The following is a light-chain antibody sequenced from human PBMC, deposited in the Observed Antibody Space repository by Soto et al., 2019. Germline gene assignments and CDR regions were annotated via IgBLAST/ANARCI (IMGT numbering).Light chain of an antibody. Sequence: EIVMTQSPATLSVSPGERATLSCRASQSVNSNLAWYQQKPGQAPRLLIYGASTRATGIPARFSGSGSGTDFTLTITSLQSEDFAVYYCQQYNNWPSLTFGGGTKV. CDR2: GAS. CDR3: QQYNNWPSLT. J-gene: IGKJ4*01. V-gene: IGKV3-15*01. CDR1: QSVNSN.